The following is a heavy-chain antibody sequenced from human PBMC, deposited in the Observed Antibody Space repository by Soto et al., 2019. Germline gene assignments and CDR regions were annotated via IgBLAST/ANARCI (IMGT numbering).Heavy chain of an antibody. CDR1: GGSISSGGYY. CDR2: IYYSGST. J-gene: IGHJ6*02. Sequence: SETLSLTCTVSGGSISSGGYYWSWIRQHPGKGLEWIGYIYYSGSTYYNPSLKSRVTISVDTSKNRFSLKLSSVTAADTAVYYCARDPLYYYDSSGYYFEDYYYYGMDVWGQGTTVTVSS. D-gene: IGHD3-22*01. CDR3: ARDPLYYYDSSGYYFEDYYYYGMDV. V-gene: IGHV4-31*03.